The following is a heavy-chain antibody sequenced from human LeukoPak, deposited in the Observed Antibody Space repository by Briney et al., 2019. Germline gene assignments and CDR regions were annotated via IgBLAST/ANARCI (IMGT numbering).Heavy chain of an antibody. Sequence: GGSLRLSCAASGFSFDDNAMYWVRQAPGKGLEWVSLISGDGATTYYADSVKGRFNISRDNSESSLYLQMNSLRIEDSALYYCAKDNQRGGFQHWGQGTLVTVSA. D-gene: IGHD3-16*01. J-gene: IGHJ1*01. CDR3: AKDNQRGGFQH. CDR2: ISGDGATT. CDR1: GFSFDDNA. V-gene: IGHV3-43*02.